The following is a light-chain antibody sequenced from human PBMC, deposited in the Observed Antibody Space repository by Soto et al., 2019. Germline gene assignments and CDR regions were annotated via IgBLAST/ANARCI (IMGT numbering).Light chain of an antibody. CDR1: QSVNSK. J-gene: IGKJ1*01. Sequence: IVMTQSPATLSVSPGERATLSCRASQSVNSKLAWYQQKPGQAPRLLIYGAFTRATGIPARFSGTGSGTEFTLTISSLQSEDFALYYCQQYNDWPLTFGQGTKVDIK. V-gene: IGKV3-15*01. CDR2: GAF. CDR3: QQYNDWPLT.